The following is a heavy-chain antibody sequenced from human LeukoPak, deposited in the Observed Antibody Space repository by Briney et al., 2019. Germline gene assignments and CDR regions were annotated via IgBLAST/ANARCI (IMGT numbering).Heavy chain of an antibody. D-gene: IGHD4-17*01. CDR2: ISYDGSNK. V-gene: IGHV3-30*04. Sequence: GGSLRLYCAASGFIFSSYAMHWVRQAPGKGLEWVTVISYDGSNKYYADSVKGRFTISRDNSKNTLYLQMNSLRAEDTALYYCAKDTHDYGDYAGIDYWGQGTLVTVSS. CDR3: AKDTHDYGDYAGIDY. J-gene: IGHJ4*02. CDR1: GFIFSSYA.